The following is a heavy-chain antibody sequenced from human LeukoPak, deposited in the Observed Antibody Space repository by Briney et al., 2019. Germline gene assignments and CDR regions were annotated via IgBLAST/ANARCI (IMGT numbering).Heavy chain of an antibody. CDR2: ISRSGSTI. V-gene: IGHV3-48*03. Sequence: PGGSLRLSCAASGFTLSSSEMNWVRQAPGKGLEWVSYISRSGSTIFYADSVKGRFTISRDNSKNSLYLQMNSLRAEDTALYYCAKDIAGYLDYWGQGTLVTVSS. CDR1: GFTLSSSE. J-gene: IGHJ4*02. CDR3: AKDIAGYLDY. D-gene: IGHD1-26*01.